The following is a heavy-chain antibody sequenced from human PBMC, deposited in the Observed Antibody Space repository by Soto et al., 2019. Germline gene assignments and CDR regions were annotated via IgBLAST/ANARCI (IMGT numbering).Heavy chain of an antibody. Sequence: GGSLRLSCAASGFTFSSYSMNWVRQAPGKGLEWVSSISSSSNYIYYADSVNGRFTNSSDNAKNSLYLQMNSLRAEDTAVYYCAREPDNTDYWGQGTLVTVSS. CDR2: ISSSSNYI. J-gene: IGHJ4*02. CDR1: GFTFSSYS. D-gene: IGHD1-20*01. CDR3: AREPDNTDY. V-gene: IGHV3-21*01.